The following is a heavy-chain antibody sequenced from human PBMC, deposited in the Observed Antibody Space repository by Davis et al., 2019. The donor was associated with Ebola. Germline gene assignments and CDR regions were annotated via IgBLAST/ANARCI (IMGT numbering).Heavy chain of an antibody. D-gene: IGHD5-18*01. Sequence: GESLKISCAASGFTFSSYSMKWVRQAPGKGLEWISYISSSSSYTNYADSVKGRFTISRDNSKNTLYLQMNSLRAEDTTVYYCARDTAMAYWGQGTLVTVSS. CDR1: GFTFSSYS. V-gene: IGHV3-21*05. CDR2: ISSSSSYT. J-gene: IGHJ4*02. CDR3: ARDTAMAY.